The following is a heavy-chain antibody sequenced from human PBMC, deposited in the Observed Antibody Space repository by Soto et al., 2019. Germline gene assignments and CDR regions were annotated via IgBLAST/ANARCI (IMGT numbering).Heavy chain of an antibody. Sequence: ASVKVSCKASGGTFSNDIITWVRQAPGQGLEWMGRIIPLLDITNYAQKFQGRVTITADKSASTAYMELNSLRSEDTAVYYCARELDGIDVWGQGTTVTVSS. CDR1: GGTFSNDI. CDR3: ARELDGIDV. J-gene: IGHJ6*02. CDR2: IIPLLDIT. V-gene: IGHV1-69*04.